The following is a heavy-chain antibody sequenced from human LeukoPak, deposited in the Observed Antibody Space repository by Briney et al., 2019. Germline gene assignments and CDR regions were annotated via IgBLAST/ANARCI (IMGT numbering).Heavy chain of an antibody. D-gene: IGHD3-3*01. CDR2: IRSKAYGGTT. J-gene: IGHJ4*02. V-gene: IGHV3-49*03. CDR3: TRSGVYYDFWSGYYYFDY. Sequence: GGSLRLSCTASGFIFGDYAMSWFRQAPGKGLEWVGFIRSKAYGGTTEYAASVKGRFTISRDDSKSIAYLQMNRLKTEDTAVYYCTRSGVYYDFWSGYYYFDYWGQGTLVTVSS. CDR1: GFIFGDYA.